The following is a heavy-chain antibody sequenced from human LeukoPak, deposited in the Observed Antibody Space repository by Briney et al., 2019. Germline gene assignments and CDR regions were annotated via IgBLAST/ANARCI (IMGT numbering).Heavy chain of an antibody. Sequence: SETLSLTCAVYGGSFSGYYWSWLRQPPGKGLEWIGEINHSGSTNNNPSLKSRVTISVDTSKNQSSLKLSSVTAADTAVYYCARDRSVVGAIDYWGQGTLVTVSS. CDR1: GGSFSGYY. CDR2: INHSGST. D-gene: IGHD1-26*01. CDR3: ARDRSVVGAIDY. V-gene: IGHV4-34*01. J-gene: IGHJ4*02.